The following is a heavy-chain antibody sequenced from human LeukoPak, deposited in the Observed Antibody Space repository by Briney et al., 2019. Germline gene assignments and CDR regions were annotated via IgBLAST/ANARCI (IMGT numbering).Heavy chain of an antibody. CDR1: GGSISSGGYY. D-gene: IGHD6-19*01. CDR3: AREPSVSDSSGWYVLQRRPPTPDY. J-gene: IGHJ4*02. CDR2: IYHSGST. Sequence: PSETLSLTCTVSGGSISSGGYYWSWIRQPPGKGLEWIGYIYHSGSTYYNPSLKSRVTISVDRSKNQFSLKLSSVTAADTAVYYCAREPSVSDSSGWYVLQRRPPTPDYWGQGTLVTVSS. V-gene: IGHV4-30-2*01.